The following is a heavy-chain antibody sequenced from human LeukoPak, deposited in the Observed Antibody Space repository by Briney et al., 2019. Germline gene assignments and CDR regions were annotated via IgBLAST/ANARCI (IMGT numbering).Heavy chain of an antibody. D-gene: IGHD1-26*01. CDR2: IYYSGSTY. J-gene: IGHJ4*02. Sequence: SETLSLTCTVPGGSVNSGNYYWSWIRQPPGKGLEWIGYIYYSGSTYYYNPSLESRVTISLDTSKNQFSLKLNSLTAADTAVYYCARDREWELQSSRYFDYWGQGTLVTVSS. CDR1: GGSVNSGNYY. CDR3: ARDREWELQSSRYFDY. V-gene: IGHV4-61*01.